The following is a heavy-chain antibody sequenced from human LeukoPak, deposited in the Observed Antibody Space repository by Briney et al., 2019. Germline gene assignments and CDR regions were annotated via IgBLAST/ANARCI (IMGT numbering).Heavy chain of an antibody. J-gene: IGHJ4*02. V-gene: IGHV4-34*01. CDR3: ARASPYYYGSGSYRKKFDY. D-gene: IGHD3-10*01. CDR2: INHSGST. Sequence: PSETLSLTCAVYGGSFSGYYWSWLRQPPGKGLEWIGEINHSGSTNYNPSLKSRVTISVDTSKNQFSLKLSSVTAADTAVYYCARASPYYYGSGSYRKKFDYWGQGTLITVSS. CDR1: GGSFSGYY.